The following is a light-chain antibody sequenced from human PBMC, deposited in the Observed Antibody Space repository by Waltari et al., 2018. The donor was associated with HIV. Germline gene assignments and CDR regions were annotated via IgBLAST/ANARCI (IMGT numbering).Light chain of an antibody. CDR3: QQNHDWPPIT. Sequence: EIVMTPSPATLSVSPGERATLSCRASQSIANNLAWYQQKLGQAPRLLIYGASTRATDIPARFSGSGSGTEFTLTINNLQSEDFAVYYCQQNHDWPPITFGQGTRLEIK. CDR2: GAS. V-gene: IGKV3-15*01. J-gene: IGKJ5*01. CDR1: QSIANN.